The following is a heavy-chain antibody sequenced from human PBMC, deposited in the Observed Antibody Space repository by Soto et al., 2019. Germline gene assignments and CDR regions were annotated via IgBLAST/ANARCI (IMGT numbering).Heavy chain of an antibody. CDR1: GGSISSYY. Sequence: PSETLSLTCTVSGGSISSYYWSWIRQPPGKGLEWIGYIYYSGSTNYNPSLKSRVTISVDTSKNQFSLKLSSVTAADTAVYYCAREVHSYGSWRVPGLAWFDHWGQRTVVTVSS. CDR2: IYYSGST. D-gene: IGHD5-18*01. J-gene: IGHJ5*02. CDR3: AREVHSYGSWRVPGLAWFDH. V-gene: IGHV4-59*01.